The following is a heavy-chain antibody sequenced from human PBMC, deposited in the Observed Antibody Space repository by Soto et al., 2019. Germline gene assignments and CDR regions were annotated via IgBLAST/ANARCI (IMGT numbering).Heavy chain of an antibody. CDR3: AREDYSGNKAFDY. V-gene: IGHV1-2*02. CDR2: INPNSGGT. D-gene: IGHD4-4*01. Sequence: ASVKVSCKASGYTFTGYYMHWVRQAPGQGLEWMGWINPNSGGTNYAQKFQGRVTMTRDTSISTAYMELSRLRSDDTAVYYCAREDYSGNKAFDYWGQGTLVTVSS. CDR1: GYTFTGYY. J-gene: IGHJ4*02.